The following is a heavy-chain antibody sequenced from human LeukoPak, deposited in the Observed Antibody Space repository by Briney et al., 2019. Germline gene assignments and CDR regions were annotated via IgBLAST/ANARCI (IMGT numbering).Heavy chain of an antibody. CDR2: ISHSGDST. V-gene: IGHV3-23*01. J-gene: IGHJ3*02. D-gene: IGHD1-26*01. Sequence: GGSLRLSCAASGFTFSSYAMSWVRQAPGKGLEWVSVISHSGDSTFYADSVKGHFTIARDNSKNTLYLEMSNLRAGDTAVYYCAKAKYSGTLMGGFDIWGQGTMVTVSS. CDR1: GFTFSSYA. CDR3: AKAKYSGTLMGGFDI.